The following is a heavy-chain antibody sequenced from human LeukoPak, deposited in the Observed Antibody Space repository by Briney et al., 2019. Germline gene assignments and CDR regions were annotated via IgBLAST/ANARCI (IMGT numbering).Heavy chain of an antibody. V-gene: IGHV4-39*01. D-gene: IGHD2-2*01. Sequence: SETLSLTCIVSGGSISSSTYYWGWIRQPPGKGLEWIGSIFYSGSTYYNPSLKSRVIISVDTSKNQFSLKLSSVTAADTAVYYCARRDRYCSSTSCYGHRFDPWGQGTLVTVSS. CDR2: IFYSGST. CDR3: ARRDRYCSSTSCYGHRFDP. CDR1: GGSISSSTYY. J-gene: IGHJ5*02.